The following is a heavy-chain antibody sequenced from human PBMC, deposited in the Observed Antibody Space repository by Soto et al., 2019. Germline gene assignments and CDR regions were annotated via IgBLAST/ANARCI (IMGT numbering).Heavy chain of an antibody. CDR2: IYWDDDK. J-gene: IGHJ4*02. V-gene: IGHV2-5*02. Sequence: QITLKESGPTLVKPTQTLTLTCTFSGFSLSTSGVGVGWIRQPPGKALEWLALIYWDDDKRYSPSLKSRLTTPKETSKNRVVLTMTTLDPVDTATYYCAHRGYCSGGSCPFGSWGQGTLVTVSS. CDR3: AHRGYCSGGSCPFGS. D-gene: IGHD2-15*01. CDR1: GFSLSTSGVG.